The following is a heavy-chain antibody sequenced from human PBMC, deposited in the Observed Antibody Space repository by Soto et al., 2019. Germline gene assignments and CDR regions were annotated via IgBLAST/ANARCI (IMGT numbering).Heavy chain of an antibody. D-gene: IGHD6-6*01. V-gene: IGHV4-59*12. CDR3: ARDRVGSSSSHYYYGMDV. J-gene: IGHJ6*02. CDR1: GGSISSYY. Sequence: PSETLSLTCTVSGGSISSYYWSWIRQPPGKGLEWIGYIYYSGSTNYNPSLKSRVTISVDTSKNQFSLKLSSVTAADTAGYYCARDRVGSSSSHYYYGMDVWGQGTTVTVSS. CDR2: IYYSGST.